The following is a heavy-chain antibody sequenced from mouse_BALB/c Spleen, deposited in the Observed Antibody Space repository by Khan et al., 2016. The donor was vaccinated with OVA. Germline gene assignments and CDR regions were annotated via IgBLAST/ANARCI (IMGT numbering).Heavy chain of an antibody. V-gene: IGHV5-6-4*01. CDR2: ISSGGSYT. Sequence: EVQLVESGGGLVRPGGSLKLSCAASGFSFSSYSMSWVRQTPEKRLEWVATISSGGSYTYYPDSVKGRFTISRDNAKNTLYLQMSSLKSEDTAMYYYKRHRGYYGSNPYFDYWGQGTTLTVSS. J-gene: IGHJ2*01. CDR1: GFSFSSYS. D-gene: IGHD1-1*01. CDR3: KRHRGYYGSNPYFDY.